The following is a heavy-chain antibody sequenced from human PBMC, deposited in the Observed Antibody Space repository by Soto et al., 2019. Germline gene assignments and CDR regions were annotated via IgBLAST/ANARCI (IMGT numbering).Heavy chain of an antibody. CDR3: ARNFVDTAPISPIDY. Sequence: GGSLRLSCAASGFTFSSYAMHWVRQAPGKGLEWVAVISYDGNNKYYADSVKGRFTISRDNSKNTLYLQMNSLRAEDTAVYYCARNFVDTAPISPIDYWGQGTLVTVSS. D-gene: IGHD5-18*01. J-gene: IGHJ4*02. CDR2: ISYDGNNK. V-gene: IGHV3-30-3*01. CDR1: GFTFSSYA.